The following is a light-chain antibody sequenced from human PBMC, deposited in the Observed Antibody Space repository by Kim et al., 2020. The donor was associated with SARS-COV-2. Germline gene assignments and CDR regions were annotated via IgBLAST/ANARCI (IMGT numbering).Light chain of an antibody. V-gene: IGKV1-5*01. Sequence: DIQMTQSPSTLPVSVGDRVTITCRATQYVTRGLAWYQQKPGRAPKLLIYDASTLDRGVPSRFRGSGSGTEFTLTINSLQPDDFASYYCQHRQTFGQGTKVDIK. J-gene: IGKJ1*01. CDR1: QYVTRG. CDR3: QHRQT. CDR2: DAS.